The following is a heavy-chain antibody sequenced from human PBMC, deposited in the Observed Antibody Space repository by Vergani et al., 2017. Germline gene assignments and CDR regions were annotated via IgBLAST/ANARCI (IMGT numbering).Heavy chain of an antibody. CDR3: ARGRIRDHAIDP. J-gene: IGHJ5*02. CDR2: ISSSSSTI. V-gene: IGHV3-48*02. D-gene: IGHD1-14*01. CDR1: GFTFSSYS. Sequence: EVQLVESGGGLVQPGGSLRLSCAASGFTFSSYSMNWVRQAPGKGLEWVSYISSSSSTIYYANSVKGRFTISRDNAKNALYLQMNSLRDEDTAVYYGARGRIRDHAIDPWGQGTLVTVSS.